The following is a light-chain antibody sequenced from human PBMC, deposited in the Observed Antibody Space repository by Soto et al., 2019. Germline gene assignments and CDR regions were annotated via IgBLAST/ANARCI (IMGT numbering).Light chain of an antibody. Sequence: HSVLTHPASVSGSPGQSITISCTGTSSDVGGYNYVSWYQQHPGKAPKLMIYEVSNRPSGVSNRFSGSKSGNTASLTISGLQAEDEADYYCSSYTSSSTLEVFGTGTKVTVL. CDR1: SSDVGGYNY. CDR3: SSYTSSSTLEV. V-gene: IGLV2-14*01. CDR2: EVS. J-gene: IGLJ1*01.